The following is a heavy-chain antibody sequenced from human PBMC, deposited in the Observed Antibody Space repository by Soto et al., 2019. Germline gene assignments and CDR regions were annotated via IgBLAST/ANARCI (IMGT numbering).Heavy chain of an antibody. CDR2: INSNTGDT. CDR3: ARTPAGAAYLQS. J-gene: IGHJ1*01. Sequence: ASVKVSCKASGYTFTGYYIYWVRQAPGQGLEWMGRINSNTGDTRYAQRFQGKVTMTSDTSINTAYMELRSLKSNDTAVYYCARTPAGAAYLQSWGQGTLVTVS. D-gene: IGHD6-19*01. V-gene: IGHV1-2*06. CDR1: GYTFTGYY.